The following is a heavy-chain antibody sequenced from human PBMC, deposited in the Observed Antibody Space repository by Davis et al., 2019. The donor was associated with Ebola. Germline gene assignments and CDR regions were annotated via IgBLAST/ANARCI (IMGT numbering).Heavy chain of an antibody. Sequence: MPSETLSLTCAVSGGSISSGGYYWSWIRQPPGKGLEWIGEINHSGSTNYNPSLKSRVTISVDTSKNQFSLKLSSVTAADTAVYYCARGRDYIWGSYRYLVWGQGTLVTVSS. J-gene: IGHJ4*02. V-gene: IGHV4-34*01. CDR1: GGSISSGGYY. D-gene: IGHD3-16*02. CDR2: INHSGST. CDR3: ARGRDYIWGSYRYLV.